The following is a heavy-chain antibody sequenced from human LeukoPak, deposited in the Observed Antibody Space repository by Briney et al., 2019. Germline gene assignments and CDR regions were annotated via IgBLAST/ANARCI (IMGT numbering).Heavy chain of an antibody. CDR3: AKGFYDNSASGVFDI. J-gene: IGHJ3*02. CDR2: ISASGGST. Sequence: QPGGSLRLSCAASGFTFSSFATSWVRQAPGKGVEWVSGISASGGSTYYADSVKGRFTISRDNSKNTLYLQMNSLRAEDTAVYYCAKGFYDNSASGVFDIWGQGTMVTVSS. V-gene: IGHV3-23*01. CDR1: GFTFSSFA. D-gene: IGHD3-22*01.